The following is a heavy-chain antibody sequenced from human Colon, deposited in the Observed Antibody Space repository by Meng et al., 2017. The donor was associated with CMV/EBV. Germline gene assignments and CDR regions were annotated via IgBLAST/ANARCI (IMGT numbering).Heavy chain of an antibody. J-gene: IGHJ4*02. CDR2: IKSKTDGGTT. Sequence: GGSLRLSCACAASGFTFTNAWMSWVRQAPGKGLEWVGRIKSKTDGGTTDYATPVKGRFTISRDDPKNTLYLQMNSLKTEDTAVYYCARGWPPDYWGQGTLVTVSS. CDR3: ARGWPPDY. V-gene: IGHV3-15*01. CDR1: GFTFTNAW. D-gene: IGHD6-13*01.